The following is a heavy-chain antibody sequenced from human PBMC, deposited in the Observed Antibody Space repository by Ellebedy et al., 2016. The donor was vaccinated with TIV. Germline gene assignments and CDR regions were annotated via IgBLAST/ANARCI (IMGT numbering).Heavy chain of an antibody. CDR1: GFTVSDYY. D-gene: IGHD2-2*01. V-gene: IGHV3-11*01. CDR2: FSSSGSSI. J-gene: IGHJ6*03. CDR3: ARGSSQHFSYMDV. Sequence: GGSLRLSCAVSGFTVSDYYMSWIRQAPGKGLEWVSYFSSSGSSIQYADSVKGRFTLSRDNAKNSLYLQMNSLRAEDTAVYYCARGSSQHFSYMDVWGKGTTVTVSS.